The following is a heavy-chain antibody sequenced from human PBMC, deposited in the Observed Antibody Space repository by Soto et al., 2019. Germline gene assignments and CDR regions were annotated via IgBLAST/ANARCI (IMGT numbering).Heavy chain of an antibody. D-gene: IGHD1-26*01. CDR2: ISYDGSNK. CDR3: AKDGRGGATTSYYYGMDV. Sequence: GGSLRLSCAASGFTFSSYGMHWVRQALGKGLEWVAVISYDGSNKYYADSVKGRFTISRDNSKNTLYLQMNSLRAEDTAVYYCAKDGRGGATTSYYYGMDVWGQGTTVTVSS. CDR1: GFTFSSYG. V-gene: IGHV3-30*18. J-gene: IGHJ6*02.